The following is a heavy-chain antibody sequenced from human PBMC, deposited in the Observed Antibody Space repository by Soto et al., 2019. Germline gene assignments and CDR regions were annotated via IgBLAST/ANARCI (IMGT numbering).Heavy chain of an antibody. CDR1: GYTFNKYS. D-gene: IGHD4-17*01. V-gene: IGHV1-18*04. CDR2: ISASNGNT. CDR3: TRGHGDFAGDFDY. Sequence: QGQLVQSGAEVKKPGASVKVSCKASGYTFNKYSISWVRPAPGQGLEWMGWISASNGNTDFAQKFQGRVTMAIDTSTSTAYMELRSLGSDDTAVFYCTRGHGDFAGDFDYWGQGPLVTVSS. J-gene: IGHJ4*02.